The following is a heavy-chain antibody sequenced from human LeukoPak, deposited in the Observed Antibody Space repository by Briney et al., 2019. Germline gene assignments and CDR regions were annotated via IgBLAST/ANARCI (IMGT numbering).Heavy chain of an antibody. CDR2: LKSKTDGGTS. CDR1: GFTFNKAW. D-gene: IGHD3-16*01. Sequence: GGSLRLSCAASGFTFNKAWMSWVRQAPGKGLEWVGRLKSKTDGGTSDYAAPVKGRFTISRDDSKNTLYLQMDSLRAEDTAIYYCANYVQRGMDVWGQGTTVTVSS. CDR3: ANYVQRGMDV. V-gene: IGHV3-15*01. J-gene: IGHJ6*02.